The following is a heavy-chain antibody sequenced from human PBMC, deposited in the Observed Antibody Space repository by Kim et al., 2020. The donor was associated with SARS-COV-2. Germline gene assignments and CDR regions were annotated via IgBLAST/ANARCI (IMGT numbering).Heavy chain of an antibody. CDR2: IYYSGST. D-gene: IGHD1-26*01. V-gene: IGHV4-39*01. J-gene: IGHJ3*02. CDR3: ARHRGGLWESDAFDI. Sequence: SETLSLTCTVSGGSISSSSYYWGWIRQPPGKGLEWIGSIYYSGSTYYNPSLKSRVTISVDTSKNQFSLKLSSVTAADTAVYYCARHRGGLWESDAFDIWGQGTMVTVSS. CDR1: GGSISSSSYY.